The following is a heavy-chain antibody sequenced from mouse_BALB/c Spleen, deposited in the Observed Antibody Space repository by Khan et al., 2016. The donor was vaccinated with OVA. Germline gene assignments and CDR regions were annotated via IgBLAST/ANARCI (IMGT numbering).Heavy chain of an antibody. CDR2: VSTGGHYT. CDR3: ARLAYFDDSEGFAY. V-gene: IGHV5-6*01. J-gene: IGHJ3*01. D-gene: IGHD2-12*01. Sequence: EVQLLETGGDVVKPGGSLKLSCAASGFTFSTYGMSWVRQTPDKRLEWVATVSTGGHYTYYADTVKGRFTISRDNAKDTLYLQMSSLKSEDTAMFYCARLAYFDDSEGFAYWGQGTLVTVSA. CDR1: GFTFSTYG.